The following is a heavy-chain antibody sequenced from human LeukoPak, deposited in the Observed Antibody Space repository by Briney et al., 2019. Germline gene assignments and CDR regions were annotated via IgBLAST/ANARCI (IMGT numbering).Heavy chain of an antibody. V-gene: IGHV1-8*01. Sequence: ASVKVSCKASGYTFTSYDINWVRQAAGQGLEWMGWMNPNSGNTGYAQKFQGRVTMTRNTSISTAYMELSSLRSEDTAVYYCARGGTMVRGVRVPYYYYYGMDVWGHGTTVTVSS. CDR2: MNPNSGNT. CDR1: GYTFTSYD. D-gene: IGHD3-10*01. CDR3: ARGGTMVRGVRVPYYYYYGMDV. J-gene: IGHJ6*02.